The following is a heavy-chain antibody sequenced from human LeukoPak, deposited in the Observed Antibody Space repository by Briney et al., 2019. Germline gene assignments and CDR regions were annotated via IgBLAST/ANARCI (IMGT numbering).Heavy chain of an antibody. CDR2: IYNSGST. Sequence: SETLSLTCAVSGDSISSGDYSWRWIRQPPGKGLEWIGYIYNSGSTKYNPSLKSRVTISVDTSKNQFSLKLSSVTAADTAVYYCARVVVVAAPNWFDPWGQGTLVTVSS. V-gene: IGHV4-30-4*07. J-gene: IGHJ5*02. CDR3: ARVVVVAAPNWFDP. D-gene: IGHD2-15*01. CDR1: GDSISSGDYS.